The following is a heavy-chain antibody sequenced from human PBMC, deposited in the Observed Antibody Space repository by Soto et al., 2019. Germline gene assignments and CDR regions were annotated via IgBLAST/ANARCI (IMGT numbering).Heavy chain of an antibody. CDR2: IYWDDSK. D-gene: IGHD2-8*01. CDR1: GFSLTTDRVG. V-gene: IGHV2-5*02. J-gene: IGHJ4*02. CDR3: AHADGRRSRY. Sequence: QITLKESGPTLVKPTQTLTLTCTFSGFSLTTDRVGVGWIRQPPGEALEWLAVIYWDDSKTYRPSLESRLTITKDTSKNQVALTMTNIDSLDTATYYCAHADGRRSRYWCQGTLVTFSS.